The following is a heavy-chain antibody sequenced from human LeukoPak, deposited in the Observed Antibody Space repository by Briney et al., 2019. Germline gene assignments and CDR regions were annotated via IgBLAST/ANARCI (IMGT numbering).Heavy chain of an antibody. CDR1: GYTFTGYY. Sequence: ASVKVSCKASGYTFTGYYMHWVRQAPGQGLEWMGWINPNSGGTNYAQKFQGRVTMTRDTSISTAYMELSRLRSDDTAVYYCARAWGAVAGLFYWGQGTLVTVSS. J-gene: IGHJ4*02. CDR2: INPNSGGT. V-gene: IGHV1-2*02. CDR3: ARAWGAVAGLFY. D-gene: IGHD6-19*01.